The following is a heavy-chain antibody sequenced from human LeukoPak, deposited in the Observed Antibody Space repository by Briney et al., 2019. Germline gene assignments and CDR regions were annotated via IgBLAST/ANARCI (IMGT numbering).Heavy chain of an antibody. CDR3: ARDAPYYYDSRYFDY. V-gene: IGHV3-48*01. J-gene: IGHJ4*02. D-gene: IGHD3-22*01. Sequence: GGSLRLSCAASGFTFSSYSMNWVRQAPGEGLEWVSYISSSSSTIYYADSVKGRFTISRDNAKNSLYLQMNSLRAEDTAVYYCARDAPYYYDSRYFDYWGQGTLVTVSS. CDR1: GFTFSSYS. CDR2: ISSSSSTI.